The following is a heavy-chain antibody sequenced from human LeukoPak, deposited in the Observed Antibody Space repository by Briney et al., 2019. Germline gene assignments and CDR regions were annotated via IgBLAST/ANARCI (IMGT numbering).Heavy chain of an antibody. CDR1: GYTFISYG. D-gene: IGHD6-19*01. V-gene: IGHV1-18*01. J-gene: IGHJ4*02. CDR2: ISANSGNT. CDR3: ARGEASSGWYFFDY. Sequence: ASVKVSCKASGYTFISYGISWVRQAPGQGLEWMGWISANSGNTNYAQKLQGRVTMTTDTSTSTAYMELRSLRSDDTAVYYCARGEASSGWYFFDYWGQGTLVTVSS.